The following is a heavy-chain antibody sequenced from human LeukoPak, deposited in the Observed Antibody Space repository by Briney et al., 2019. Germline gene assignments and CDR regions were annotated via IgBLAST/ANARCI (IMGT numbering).Heavy chain of an antibody. CDR2: IIPIFGTA. Sequence: ASVKVSCKASGGTFSSYAISWVRQAPGQGLEWMGGIIPIFGTANYAQKFQGRVTITADESTSTAYMELISLRSEDTAVYYCAKIVGASNGYFDYWGQGTLVTVSS. V-gene: IGHV1-69*13. J-gene: IGHJ4*02. CDR1: GGTFSSYA. CDR3: AKIVGASNGYFDY. D-gene: IGHD1-26*01.